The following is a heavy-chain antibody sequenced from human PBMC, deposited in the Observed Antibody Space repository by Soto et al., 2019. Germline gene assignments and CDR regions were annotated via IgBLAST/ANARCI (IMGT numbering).Heavy chain of an antibody. J-gene: IGHJ4*02. V-gene: IGHV1-18*01. CDR2: ISAYNGNT. CDR3: ARGDSSGYYYGGGPSNDLDY. CDR1: GYTLTSYG. Sequence: GASVKVSCKASGYTLTSYGISWVRQAPGQGLEWMGWISAYNGNTNYAQKLQGRVTMTTDTSTSTAYMELRSLRSDDTAVYYCARGDSSGYYYGGGPSNDLDYWGQGTLVTVSS. D-gene: IGHD3-22*01.